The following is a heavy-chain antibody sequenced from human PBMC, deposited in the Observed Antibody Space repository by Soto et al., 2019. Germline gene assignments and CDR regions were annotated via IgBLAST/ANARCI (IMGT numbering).Heavy chain of an antibody. CDR2: ISWNSGSI. CDR3: AKAPVVAAVGYYYYYYGMDV. D-gene: IGHD2-15*01. Sequence: PGGSLRLSCAASGFTFDDYAMHWVRQAPGKGLEWVSGISWNSGSIGYADSVKGQFTISRDNAKNSLYLQMNSLRAEDTALYYCAKAPVVAAVGYYYYYYGMDVWGQGTTVTVSS. J-gene: IGHJ6*02. V-gene: IGHV3-9*01. CDR1: GFTFDDYA.